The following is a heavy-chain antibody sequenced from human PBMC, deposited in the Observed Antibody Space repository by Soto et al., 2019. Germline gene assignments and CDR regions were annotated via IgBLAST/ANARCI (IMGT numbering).Heavy chain of an antibody. D-gene: IGHD6-13*01. Sequence: ASVKVSCKASGYTFTSYDINWVRQATGQGLEWMGWMNPNSGNTGYAQKFQGRVTMTRNTSISTAYMELSSLRSEDTAVYYCARSWGGIAAPANWGQGTLVTVSS. CDR1: GYTFTSYD. CDR2: MNPNSGNT. V-gene: IGHV1-8*01. J-gene: IGHJ4*02. CDR3: ARSWGGIAAPAN.